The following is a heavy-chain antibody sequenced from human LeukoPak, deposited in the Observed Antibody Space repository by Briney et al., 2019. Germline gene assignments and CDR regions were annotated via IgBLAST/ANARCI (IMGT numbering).Heavy chain of an antibody. CDR3: ATGYCSGGSCHLFDP. J-gene: IGHJ5*02. CDR1: GGSVSSGSYY. D-gene: IGHD2-15*01. Sequence: SETLSLTCTVSGGSVSSGSYYWSWIRQPPGKGLGWIGYIYYSGSTNYNPSLKSRVTISEDTSKNQFSLKLSSVTAADTAVYYCATGYCSGGSCHLFDPWGQGTLVTVSS. CDR2: IYYSGST. V-gene: IGHV4-61*01.